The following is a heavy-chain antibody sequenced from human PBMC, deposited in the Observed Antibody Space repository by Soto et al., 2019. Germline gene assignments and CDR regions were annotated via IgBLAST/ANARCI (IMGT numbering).Heavy chain of an antibody. CDR1: GFTFSNAW. J-gene: IGHJ6*04. CDR3: EKIRGGESPRYYYSVRAV. Sequence: PGGSLRLSCAASGFTFSNAWMNWVRQAPGKGLEWVSSISSGSNYIDYADSVKGRFTISRDNSKNTLYLQMKSLRAEDTAVYYSEKIRGGESPRYYYSVRAVGGKGTPVTVSS. D-gene: IGHD3-10*01. V-gene: IGHV3-21*04. CDR2: ISSGSNYI.